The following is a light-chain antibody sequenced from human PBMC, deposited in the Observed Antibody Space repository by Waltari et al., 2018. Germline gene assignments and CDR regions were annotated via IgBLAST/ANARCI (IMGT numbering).Light chain of an antibody. J-gene: IGLJ2*01. Sequence: QSALTQPASVSGSPGQSITISCTGTSGDIGGYHYVSWYQQHPGKAPKLMIYDVTRWPSGVSNRFSGSKSGNTASLTISGLQAEDEAEYYCTSYTSTNTVIFGGGTKVTV. CDR1: SGDIGGYHY. CDR2: DVT. CDR3: TSYTSTNTVI. V-gene: IGLV2-14*03.